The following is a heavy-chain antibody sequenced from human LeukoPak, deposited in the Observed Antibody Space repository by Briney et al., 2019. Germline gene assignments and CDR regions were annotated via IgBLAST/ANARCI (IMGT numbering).Heavy chain of an antibody. J-gene: IGHJ6*03. CDR3: ARADIVVVPAAMGPYYFHDYIHF. CDR1: GGSISSYY. CDR2: IYYSGTT. D-gene: IGHD2-2*01. Sequence: SGTLSPTCTVSGGSISSYYRSWIRQPPGKGLEWIGYIYYSGTTNYNPSLKSRVTISADTSKNQFSLKLSSVTSADTAVYYCARADIVVVPAAMGPYYFHDYIHFWGKGTTVTVSS. V-gene: IGHV4-59*01.